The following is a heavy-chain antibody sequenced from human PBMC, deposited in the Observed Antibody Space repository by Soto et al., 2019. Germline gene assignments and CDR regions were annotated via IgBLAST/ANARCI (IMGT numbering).Heavy chain of an antibody. CDR1: GGSVGSGEYY. CDR2: IYDSGIT. CDR3: ARDVAHGYTENV. Sequence: QVQLQESGPGLVKPSQTLSLACTVSGGSVGSGEYYYSWIHQPPGKGLEWIGYIYDSGITNYTPSLKGRVTMSLDRSNNQVSLKLSSVTAADTAVYFCARDVAHGYTENVWGQGTMVTVSS. J-gene: IGHJ3*01. D-gene: IGHD5-18*01. V-gene: IGHV4-30-4*01.